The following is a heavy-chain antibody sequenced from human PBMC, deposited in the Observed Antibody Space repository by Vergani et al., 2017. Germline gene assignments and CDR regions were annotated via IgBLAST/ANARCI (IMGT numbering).Heavy chain of an antibody. CDR2: IKQDGSEK. CDR1: GFTFSSYS. Sequence: EVQLVESGGGLVKPGGSLRLSCAASGFTFSSYSMNWVRRAPGKGLEWVANIKQDGSEKYYVDSVKGRFTISRDNAKNSLYLQMNSLRAEDTAVYYCARDEAVAPVGYWGQGTLVTVSS. J-gene: IGHJ4*02. V-gene: IGHV3-7*01. D-gene: IGHD6-19*01. CDR3: ARDEAVAPVGY.